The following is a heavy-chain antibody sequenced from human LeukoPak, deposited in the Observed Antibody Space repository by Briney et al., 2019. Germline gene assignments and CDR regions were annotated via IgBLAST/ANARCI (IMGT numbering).Heavy chain of an antibody. CDR2: INHSGST. D-gene: IGHD6-19*01. J-gene: IGHJ4*02. CDR3: ARGRLAWYSSGWSFDY. Sequence: SETLSLTCAVSGDSVSTTNWWTWVRQPPGKGLEWIGEINHSGSTNYNPSLKSRVTISVDTSKNQFSLKLSSVTAADTAVYYCARGRLAWYSSGWSFDYWGQGTLVTVSS. CDR1: GDSVSTTNW. V-gene: IGHV4-4*02.